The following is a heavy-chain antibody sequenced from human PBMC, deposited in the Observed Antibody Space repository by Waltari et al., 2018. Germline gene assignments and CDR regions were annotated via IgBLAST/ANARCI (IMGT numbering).Heavy chain of an antibody. CDR3: ARSDIVVVVAATDY. CDR1: GFTFSSYA. Sequence: QVQLVQSGGGVVQPGRSLRLSCASSGFTFSSYAMHWVRQAPGKGLEWVAVISYDGSNKYYSDSGKGRFTISSDNSKNTLYLQRNSLRAEDTAVYYCARSDIVVVVAATDYWGQGTLVTVSS. CDR2: ISYDGSNK. J-gene: IGHJ4*02. D-gene: IGHD2-15*01. V-gene: IGHV3-30-3*01.